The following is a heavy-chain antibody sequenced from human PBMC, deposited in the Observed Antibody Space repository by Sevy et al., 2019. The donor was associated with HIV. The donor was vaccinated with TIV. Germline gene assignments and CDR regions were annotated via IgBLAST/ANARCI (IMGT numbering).Heavy chain of an antibody. J-gene: IGHJ4*02. CDR2: ISYDGSNK. V-gene: IGHV3-30-3*01. Sequence: GGSLRLSCAASGFTFSSYAMHWVRQAPGKGLEWVAVISYDGSNKYYADSVKGRFTISRDNSKNTLYLQMNSLRAEDTAVYYCARDVAYCGGDCYPQLDYWGQGTLVTVSS. D-gene: IGHD2-21*02. CDR1: GFTFSSYA. CDR3: ARDVAYCGGDCYPQLDY.